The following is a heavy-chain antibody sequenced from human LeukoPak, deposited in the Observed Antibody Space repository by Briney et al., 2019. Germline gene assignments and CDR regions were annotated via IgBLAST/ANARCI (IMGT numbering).Heavy chain of an antibody. CDR1: GGSISSGSYY. D-gene: IGHD6-6*01. V-gene: IGHV4-61*02. CDR3: ARDSSGNTYYYYYYMDV. CDR2: IYTSGST. Sequence: PSETLSLTCTVSGGSISSGSYYWSWIRQPAGKGLEWIGRIYTSGSTNYNPSLKSRVTMSVDTSKNQFSLKLSSVTAADTAVYYCARDSSGNTYYYYYYMDVWGKGTTVTVSS. J-gene: IGHJ6*03.